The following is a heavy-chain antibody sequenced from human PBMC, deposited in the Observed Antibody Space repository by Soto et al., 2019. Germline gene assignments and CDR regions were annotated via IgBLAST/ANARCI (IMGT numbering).Heavy chain of an antibody. J-gene: IGHJ5*02. D-gene: IGHD2-15*01. CDR1: GGSISSGGYS. V-gene: IGHV4-30-2*01. Sequence: PSETLSLTCAVSGGSISSGGYSWSWIRQPPGKGLEWIGYIYHSGSTYYNPSLKSRVTISVDRSKNQFSLKLSSVTAADTAVYYCARSLVEGYCSSGSCYYWFDPWGQGTLVTVSS. CDR2: IYHSGST. CDR3: ARSLVEGYCSSGSCYYWFDP.